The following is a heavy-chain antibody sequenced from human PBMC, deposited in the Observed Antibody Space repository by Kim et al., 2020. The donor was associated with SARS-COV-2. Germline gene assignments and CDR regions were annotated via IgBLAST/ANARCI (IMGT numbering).Heavy chain of an antibody. CDR2: IYYSGST. J-gene: IGHJ4*02. CDR3: ARVEGVRGAFSFDY. CDR1: GGSISSGGYY. D-gene: IGHD3-10*01. Sequence: SETLSLTCTVSGGSISSGGYYWSWIRQHPGKGLEWIGYIYYSGSTYYNPSLKSRVTISVDTSKNQFSLKLSSVTAADTAVYYCARVEGVRGAFSFDYWGQGTLVTVSS. V-gene: IGHV4-31*03.